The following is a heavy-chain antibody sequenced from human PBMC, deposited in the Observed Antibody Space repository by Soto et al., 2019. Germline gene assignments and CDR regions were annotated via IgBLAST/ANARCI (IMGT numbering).Heavy chain of an antibody. V-gene: IGHV3-23*01. CDR2: ISGSGGST. Sequence: GGSLTLSCAPSGFTLSSYPLTSFRRAPGKGLEWVSAISGSGGSTYYADSVKGRFTISRDNSKNTLYLQMNSLRAEDTAVYYCAKDIETRWLKSDYWGQGTLVTVSS. J-gene: IGHJ4*02. CDR3: AKDIETRWLKSDY. CDR1: GFTLSSYP. D-gene: IGHD3-9*01.